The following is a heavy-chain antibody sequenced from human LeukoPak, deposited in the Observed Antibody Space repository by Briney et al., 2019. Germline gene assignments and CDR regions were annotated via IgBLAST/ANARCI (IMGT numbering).Heavy chain of an antibody. D-gene: IGHD2-15*01. V-gene: IGHV4-4*09. CDR2: IYTSGST. J-gene: IGHJ4*02. CDR3: ARQYVGGVAYYFDY. Sequence: SETLSLTCTVSGGTISSYYWNWIRQPPGKGLEWIWYIYTSGSTTYNPSLKSRVTRSVDTSKNHFSLKLSSVTAADTAVYYCARQYVGGVAYYFDYWGQGTLVTVSS. CDR1: GGTISSYY.